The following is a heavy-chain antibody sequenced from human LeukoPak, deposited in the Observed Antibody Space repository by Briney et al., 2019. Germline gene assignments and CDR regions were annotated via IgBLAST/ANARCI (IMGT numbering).Heavy chain of an antibody. CDR1: GFTVSSNY. J-gene: IGHJ5*02. V-gene: IGHV3-7*03. CDR3: ARDEGDWFDP. CDR2: IKQDGSEK. Sequence: PGGSLRLSCAASGFTVSSNYMSWVRQAPGKGLEWVANIKQDGSEKYYVDSVKGRFTISRDNAKNSLYLQMNSLRAEDTAVYYCARDEGDWFDPWGQGTLVTASS.